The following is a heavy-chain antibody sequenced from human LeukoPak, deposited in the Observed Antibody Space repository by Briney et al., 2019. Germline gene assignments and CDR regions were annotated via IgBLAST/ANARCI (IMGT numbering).Heavy chain of an antibody. D-gene: IGHD4-23*01. J-gene: IGHJ5*02. Sequence: SETLSLTCAVYGGSFSGYYWSWIRQPPGKGLEWIGEINHSGSTNYNPSLKSRVTISVDTSKNQFSLKLSSVTAADTAVYYCASLGATVVTDDSWFDPWGQGTLVTVSS. CDR1: GGSFSGYY. CDR2: INHSGST. V-gene: IGHV4-34*01. CDR3: ASLGATVVTDDSWFDP.